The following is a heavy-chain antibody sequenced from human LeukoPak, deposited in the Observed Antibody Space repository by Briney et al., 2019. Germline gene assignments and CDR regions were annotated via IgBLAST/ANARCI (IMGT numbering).Heavy chain of an antibody. CDR3: ARGRKRGYSGYDLGKGAYYYGMDV. Sequence: ASVKVSCKASGYTFTSYDINWVRQATGQGLEWMGWMNPNCGNTGYAQKFQGRVTMTRNTSISTAYMELSSLRSEDTAVYYCARGRKRGYSGYDLGKGAYYYGMDVWGQGTTVTVSS. CDR1: GYTFTSYD. CDR2: MNPNCGNT. V-gene: IGHV1-8*01. D-gene: IGHD5-12*01. J-gene: IGHJ6*02.